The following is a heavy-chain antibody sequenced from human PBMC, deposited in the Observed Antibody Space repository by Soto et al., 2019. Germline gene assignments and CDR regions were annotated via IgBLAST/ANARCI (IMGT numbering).Heavy chain of an antibody. CDR1: GFTFSSYG. D-gene: IGHD5-18*01. V-gene: IGHV3-33*01. CDR2: IWYDGSNK. Sequence: QVQLVESGGGVVQPGRSLRLSCAASGFTFSSYGMHWVRQAPGKGLEWVAVIWYDGSNKYYADSVKGRFTISRDNSKNTLELQMNSLRAEETAVYYCAGVSGTAMVAGYYYGMDVWGQGTAVTVSS. CDR3: AGVSGTAMVAGYYYGMDV. J-gene: IGHJ6*01.